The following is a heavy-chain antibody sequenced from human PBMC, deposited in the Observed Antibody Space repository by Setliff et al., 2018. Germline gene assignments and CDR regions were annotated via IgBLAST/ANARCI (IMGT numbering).Heavy chain of an antibody. V-gene: IGHV1-69*13. D-gene: IGHD3-10*01. CDR3: ARSKMGNYYDSGRYYYYDYVDV. Sequence: SVKVSCKASGGNLSNYAISWVRQAPGQGLEWMGGIIPMFGPANYAQKFQGRVTITADGSTSTAYMELSSLRSEDTAMYYCARSKMGNYYDSGRYYYYDYVDVWGKGTTVTVAS. CDR1: GGNLSNYA. CDR2: IIPMFGPA. J-gene: IGHJ6*03.